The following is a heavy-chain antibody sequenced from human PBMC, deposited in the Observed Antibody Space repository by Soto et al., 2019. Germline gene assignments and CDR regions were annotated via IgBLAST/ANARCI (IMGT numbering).Heavy chain of an antibody. D-gene: IGHD3-10*01. CDR1: GGSVSSGSYY. V-gene: IGHV4-61*01. CDR2: IYYGGST. Sequence: SETLSLTCTVSGGSVSSGSYYWSWIRQPPRKGLEWIGYIYYGGSTNYNPSLKSRVTISVDTSKNQFSLKLSSVTAADTAVYYCARTYPHYFGSGSYYNDAFDIWGQGTTVTVSS. CDR3: ARTYPHYFGSGSYYNDAFDI. J-gene: IGHJ3*02.